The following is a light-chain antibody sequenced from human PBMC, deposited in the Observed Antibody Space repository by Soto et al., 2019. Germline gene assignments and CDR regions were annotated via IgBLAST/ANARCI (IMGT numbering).Light chain of an antibody. CDR2: KVS. Sequence: DVVMTQSPLSLSVTLGQPASISCSSSQSLLYSNGNTYLNWFQQRPGQPPRRLIYKVSNRDSGVSDRFSERGSGNDFTLKISRAEAEDVGLYYCMQGKHRPVSFGQGTKIDFK. CDR1: QSLLYSNGNTY. V-gene: IGKV2-30*01. CDR3: MQGKHRPVS. J-gene: IGKJ2*01.